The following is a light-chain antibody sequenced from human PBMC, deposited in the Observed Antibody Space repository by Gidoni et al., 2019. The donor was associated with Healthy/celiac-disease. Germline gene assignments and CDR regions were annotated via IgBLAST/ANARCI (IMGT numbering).Light chain of an antibody. CDR2: GAS. V-gene: IGKV3-15*01. CDR3: QQYNNWPYT. CDR1: QSVSSN. Sequence: EIVMTQSPATLSVSPGERATLSCRASQSVSSNLAWYQQKRGQAPRLLIYGASTRATGIPARFSGSGSGTEFILTISSLQSEDFAVYYCQQYNNWPYTFGQGTKLEIK. J-gene: IGKJ2*01.